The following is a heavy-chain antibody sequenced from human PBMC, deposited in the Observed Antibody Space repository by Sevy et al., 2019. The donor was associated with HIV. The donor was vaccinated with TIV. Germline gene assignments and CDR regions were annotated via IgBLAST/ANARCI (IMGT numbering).Heavy chain of an antibody. D-gene: IGHD3-16*01. CDR2: INTYNRNT. V-gene: IGHV1-18*01. Sequence: ASVKVSCKSSGYTFTTYGISWVRQAPGQGLEWMGWINTYNRNTIYTQKLQGRVTMTADTSTCTAHMELRSLRSDDTAVYYCARKRNLGEPYDSWGQGTLVTVSS. CDR3: ARKRNLGEPYDS. J-gene: IGHJ5*01. CDR1: GYTFTTYG.